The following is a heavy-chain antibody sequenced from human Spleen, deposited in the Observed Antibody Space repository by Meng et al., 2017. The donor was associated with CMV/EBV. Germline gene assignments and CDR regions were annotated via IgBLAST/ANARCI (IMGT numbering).Heavy chain of an antibody. Sequence: ASVKVSCKASSYAFTSYGISWVRQAPGQGLEWMGWISTYNGNTNYAQNLQGRVTMTADTSTNTAYMEVRSLRSEDTAVYYCARESLYWYFDLWGRGTLVTVSS. J-gene: IGHJ2*01. D-gene: IGHD1-26*01. CDR2: ISTYNGNT. CDR3: ARESLYWYFDL. V-gene: IGHV1-18*01. CDR1: SYAFTSYG.